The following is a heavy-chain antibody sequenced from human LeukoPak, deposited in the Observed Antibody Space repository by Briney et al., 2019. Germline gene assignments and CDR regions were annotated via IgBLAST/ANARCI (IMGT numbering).Heavy chain of an antibody. D-gene: IGHD5-12*01. CDR1: GFIFSNYW. CDR2: IRQGGSER. Sequence: PGGSLRLSCAASGFIFSNYWMTWVRQAPGKGLEWVAHIRQGGSERHYVDSVKDRFTISRDNAKNSLDLQMDSLRAEDTAVYYCARDWGSTGYDLYDSWGQGTLVTVSS. CDR3: ARDWGSTGYDLYDS. J-gene: IGHJ4*02. V-gene: IGHV3-7*01.